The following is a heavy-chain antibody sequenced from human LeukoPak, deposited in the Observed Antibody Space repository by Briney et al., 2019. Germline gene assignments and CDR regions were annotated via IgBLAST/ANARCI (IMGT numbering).Heavy chain of an antibody. CDR3: ATTFDFWSGYSDYYYYMDV. CDR1: GLTFSSYA. V-gene: IGHV3-23*01. CDR2: IGGGGSPT. Sequence: PGGSLRLSCAASGLTFSSYAMSWVRQAPGKGLEWVSGIGGGGSPTYYADSVKGRFTISRDNSKNTLYLHMNSLRAEDTAVYYCATTFDFWSGYSDYYYYMDVWGKGTTVTVSS. D-gene: IGHD3-3*01. J-gene: IGHJ6*03.